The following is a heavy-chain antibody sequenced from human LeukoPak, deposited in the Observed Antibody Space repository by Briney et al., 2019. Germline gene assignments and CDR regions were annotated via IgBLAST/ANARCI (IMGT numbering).Heavy chain of an antibody. CDR2: ISSSGSTI. D-gene: IGHD5-18*01. CDR3: ARAGIPNYYYYYMDV. J-gene: IGHJ6*03. V-gene: IGHV3-48*03. Sequence: PGGSLRLSCAASGFTFSSYEMNWVRQAPGKGLEWVSYISSSGSTIYYADSVKGRFTISRDNAKNSLYLQMNSLRAEDTAVYYCARAGIPNYYYYYMDVWGKGTTVTVSS. CDR1: GFTFSSYE.